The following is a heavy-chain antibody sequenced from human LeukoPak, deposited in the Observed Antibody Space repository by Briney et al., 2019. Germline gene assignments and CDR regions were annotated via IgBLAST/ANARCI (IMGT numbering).Heavy chain of an antibody. D-gene: IGHD6-13*01. CDR2: IIDTGST. V-gene: IGHV4-34*12. CDR3: ARVAAAGMI. CDR1: GGSFSGYY. J-gene: IGHJ4*02. Sequence: PSETLPLTCAVYGGSFSGYYWTWIRQPPGKGLEWIGEIIDTGSTKYNSSLKSRVTISVDTSKNQFSLKLSSVTAADTAVYYCARVAAAGMIWGQGTLVTVSS.